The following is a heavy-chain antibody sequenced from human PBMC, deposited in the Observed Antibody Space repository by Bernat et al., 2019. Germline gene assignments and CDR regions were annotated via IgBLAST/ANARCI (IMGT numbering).Heavy chain of an antibody. D-gene: IGHD3-22*01. Sequence: QVQLQESGPGLVKPSGTLSLTCAVSGGSISSSNWWSWVRHPPGKGLEWLGEIYHSGSTNYNPSLKSRFTISVDKSKNQFSMKLSSVTAADTAVYYCARGVDYYDSSGYFDDWGQGTLVTVSS. J-gene: IGHJ4*02. V-gene: IGHV4-4*02. CDR3: ARGVDYYDSSGYFDD. CDR1: GGSISSSNW. CDR2: IYHSGST.